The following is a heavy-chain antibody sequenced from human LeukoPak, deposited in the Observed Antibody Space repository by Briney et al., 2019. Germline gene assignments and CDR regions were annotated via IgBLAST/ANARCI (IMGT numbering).Heavy chain of an antibody. CDR3: ARVRSTPHGYMDV. Sequence: KPGGSLRLSCAASGFTFSSYSMNWVRQAPGKGLEGASSISSSSSYIYYADSVKGRFTISRDNAKNSLYLQMNSLRAEDTAVYYCARVRSTPHGYMDVWGKGTTVTVSS. J-gene: IGHJ6*03. CDR2: ISSSSSYI. CDR1: GFTFSSYS. V-gene: IGHV3-21*01. D-gene: IGHD3-3*01.